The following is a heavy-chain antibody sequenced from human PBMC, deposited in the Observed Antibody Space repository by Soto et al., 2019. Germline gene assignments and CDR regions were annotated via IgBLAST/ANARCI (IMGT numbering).Heavy chain of an antibody. CDR2: IIPILGIA. Sequence: SVKVSCKASGGTFSSYTISWVRQAPGQGLEWMGRIIPILGIANYAQKFQGRVTITADKSTSTAYMELSSLRSEDTAVYYCARDRDDCSSTSCYAPTYYFDYWG. D-gene: IGHD2-2*01. CDR1: GGTFSSYT. CDR3: ARDRDDCSSTSCYAPTYYFDY. V-gene: IGHV1-69*04. J-gene: IGHJ4*01.